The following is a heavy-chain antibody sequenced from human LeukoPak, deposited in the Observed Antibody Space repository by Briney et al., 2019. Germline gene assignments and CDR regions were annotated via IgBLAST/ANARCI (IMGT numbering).Heavy chain of an antibody. CDR2: TYYRSKWYN. Sequence: SQTLSLTCAISGDSFSSNSAAWHWLRQSPSRGLEWLGRTYYRSKWYNDYAVSVKSRITINPDTSKNQFSLQLNSVTPEDTAVYYCARDRPVYYYDRTGYFDLWGRGTLVTVSS. CDR1: GDSFSSNSAA. D-gene: IGHD3-22*01. V-gene: IGHV6-1*01. J-gene: IGHJ2*01. CDR3: ARDRPVYYYDRTGYFDL.